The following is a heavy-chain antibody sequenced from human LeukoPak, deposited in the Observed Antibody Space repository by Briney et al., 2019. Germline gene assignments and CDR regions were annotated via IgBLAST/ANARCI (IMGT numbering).Heavy chain of an antibody. V-gene: IGHV4-4*02. J-gene: IGHJ4*02. CDR2: ISLTGLT. CDR1: GGSISNTNG. CDR3: SRENRAFSPIGY. Sequence: PSGTLSLTCGLSGGSISNTNGLGRVRQPPGQGLEWIGEISLTGLTHYNPSLESRVTVSLDKSKNQLSLNLTSVTASDTAVYYCSRENRAFSPIGYWGQGILVTVLS.